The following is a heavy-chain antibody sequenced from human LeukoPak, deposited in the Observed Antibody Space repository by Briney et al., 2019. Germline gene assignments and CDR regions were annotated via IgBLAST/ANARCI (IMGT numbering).Heavy chain of an antibody. V-gene: IGHV1-46*03. CDR2: INPSGGST. CDR3: ARVRGYYYDSSGYYPNTCLDY. J-gene: IGHJ4*02. Sequence: ASVKVSCKASGYTFTSYYMHWVRQAPGQGLEWMGIINPSGGSTSYAQKIQGRVTMTRDTSTSTVYMELSSLRSEDTAVYYCARVRGYYYDSSGYYPNTCLDYWGQGTLVTVSS. D-gene: IGHD3-22*01. CDR1: GYTFTSYY.